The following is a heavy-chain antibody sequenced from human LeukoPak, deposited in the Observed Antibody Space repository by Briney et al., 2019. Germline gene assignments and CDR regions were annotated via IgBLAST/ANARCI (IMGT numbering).Heavy chain of an antibody. V-gene: IGHV3-48*03. D-gene: IGHD6-19*01. J-gene: IGHJ6*04. CDR1: GFTFSSYE. CDR2: ISSSGSTI. CDR3: ARDMGYSSGWYHPSTYYYYGMDV. Sequence: GGSLRLSCAASGFTFSSYEMNWVRQAPGKGLEWVSYISSSGSTIYYASSVKCRFTISRDNAKNSLYLQMNSLRGEDTAVYYRARDMGYSSGWYHPSTYYYYGMDVWGKGTTVTVSS.